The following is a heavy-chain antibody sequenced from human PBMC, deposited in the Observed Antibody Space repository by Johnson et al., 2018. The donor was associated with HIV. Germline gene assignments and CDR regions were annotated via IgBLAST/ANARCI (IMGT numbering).Heavy chain of an antibody. Sequence: MLLVESGGGLVKPGGSLRLSCAASGFTFSNAWMSWVRQAPGKGLEWVGRIKSKTDGGTTDYAEPVKGRFTISRDDSKNTLYLQMNSLKTEDTAVYYCTTDLGHYYDSSGYYYGAFDIWGQGTMVTVSS. J-gene: IGHJ3*02. D-gene: IGHD3-22*01. CDR2: IKSKTDGGTT. V-gene: IGHV3-15*01. CDR1: GFTFSNAW. CDR3: TTDLGHYYDSSGYYYGAFDI.